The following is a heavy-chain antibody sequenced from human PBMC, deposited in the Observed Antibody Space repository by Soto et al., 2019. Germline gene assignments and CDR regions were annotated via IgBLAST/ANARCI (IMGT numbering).Heavy chain of an antibody. V-gene: IGHV4-34*01. D-gene: IGHD6-6*01. CDR1: GGSFSGYY. Sequence: SETLSLTCAVYGGSFSGYYWSWIRQPPGKGLEWIGEINHSGSTNYNPSLKSRVTISVDTSKNQFSLKLSSVTAADTAVYYCARRGAKAARKVGYGMDVWGQGTTVTVSS. J-gene: IGHJ6*02. CDR3: ARRGAKAARKVGYGMDV. CDR2: INHSGST.